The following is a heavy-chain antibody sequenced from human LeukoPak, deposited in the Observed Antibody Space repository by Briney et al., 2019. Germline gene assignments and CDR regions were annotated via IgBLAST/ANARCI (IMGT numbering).Heavy chain of an antibody. Sequence: SETLSLTCTVSGGSISSYYWSWIRQPPGKGLEWIGYIYYSGSTNYNPSLKSRVTISVDTSKNQFSLKLSSVTAADTAVYYCARESIAAAGPFDYWGQGTLVTVSS. CDR2: IYYSGST. CDR1: GGSISSYY. D-gene: IGHD6-13*01. V-gene: IGHV4-59*01. J-gene: IGHJ4*02. CDR3: ARESIAAAGPFDY.